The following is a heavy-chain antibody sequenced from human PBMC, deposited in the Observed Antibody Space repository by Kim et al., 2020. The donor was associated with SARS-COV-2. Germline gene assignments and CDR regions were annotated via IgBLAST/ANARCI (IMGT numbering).Heavy chain of an antibody. D-gene: IGHD6-6*01. V-gene: IGHV3-23*01. CDR3: AKDRRRIAARLVWFDP. J-gene: IGHJ5*02. Sequence: GKGRFTISSDNSKNTLYLQMNSLRAEDTAVYYCAKDRRRIAARLVWFDPWGQGTLATVSS.